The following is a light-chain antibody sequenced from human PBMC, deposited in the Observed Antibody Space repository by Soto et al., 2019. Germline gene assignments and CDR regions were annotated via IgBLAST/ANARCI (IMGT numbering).Light chain of an antibody. CDR3: SSYAGNDNYV. CDR2: EVS. CDR1: SSDVGGYNY. J-gene: IGLJ1*01. V-gene: IGLV2-8*01. Sequence: SVLTQPPPASASPGQSVTISCPGTSSDVGGYNYVSWYQQHPGNAPKVMIYEVSKRPSGVPDRFSGSKSGNTASLTVSGLQAEDEADYYCSSYAGNDNYVFGTAPKVKVL.